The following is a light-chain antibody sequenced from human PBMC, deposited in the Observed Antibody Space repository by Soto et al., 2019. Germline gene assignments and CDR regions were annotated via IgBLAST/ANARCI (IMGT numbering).Light chain of an antibody. CDR3: KQYSSSPQYT. CDR1: QSVSSSY. V-gene: IGKV3-20*01. J-gene: IGKJ2*01. Sequence: EIVLTQSPGTLSLSPGERATLSCRASQSVSSSYLAWYQQKPGQAPRLLIYGASSRATGIPDRFSGSGSGSVFTLTIGGLERADFAVYSCKQYSSSPQYTFGQGTMLEIK. CDR2: GAS.